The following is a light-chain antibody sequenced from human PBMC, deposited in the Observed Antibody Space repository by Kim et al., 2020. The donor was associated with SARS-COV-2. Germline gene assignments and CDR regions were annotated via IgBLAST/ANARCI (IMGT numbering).Light chain of an antibody. CDR3: QQYMSYPYP. Sequence: CASIGDRHAINCRARQSVSSYLTWYQEKPGKAPNPLIYDASCLESGAPQRFRGSGSGTELTLNISSLAPDDLATYYCQQYMSYPYPFGQGTKLEI. CDR2: DAS. J-gene: IGKJ2*01. V-gene: IGKV1-5*01. CDR1: QSVSSY.